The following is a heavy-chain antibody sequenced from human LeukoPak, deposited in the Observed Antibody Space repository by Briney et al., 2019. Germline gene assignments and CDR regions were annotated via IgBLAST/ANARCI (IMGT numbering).Heavy chain of an antibody. J-gene: IGHJ5*02. CDR3: ARDSVWSLYSISYRWFDP. Sequence: PSETLSLTCTVSGGSVSSGSYYWSWIRQPPGKGLEWIGYIYYSGSTNYNPSLKSRVTISVDTSKNQFSLKLSSVTAADTAVYYCARDSVWSLYSISYRWFDPWGQGTLVTVSS. V-gene: IGHV4-61*01. CDR2: IYYSGST. CDR1: GGSVSSGSYY. D-gene: IGHD6-6*01.